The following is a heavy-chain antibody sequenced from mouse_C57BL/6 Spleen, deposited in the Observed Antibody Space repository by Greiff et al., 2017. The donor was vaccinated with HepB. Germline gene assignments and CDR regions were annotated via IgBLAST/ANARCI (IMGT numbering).Heavy chain of an antibody. CDR3: ARHYGSSPYYFDY. CDR1: GYTFTSYW. V-gene: IGHV1-52*01. D-gene: IGHD1-1*01. J-gene: IGHJ2*01. Sequence: QVQLQQPGAELVRPGSSVKLSCKASGYTFTSYWMHWVKQRPIQGLEWIGNIDPSDSETHYNQKFKDKATLTVDKSSSTADMQLSSLTSEDSAVYYCARHYGSSPYYFDYWGQGTTLTVSS. CDR2: IDPSDSET.